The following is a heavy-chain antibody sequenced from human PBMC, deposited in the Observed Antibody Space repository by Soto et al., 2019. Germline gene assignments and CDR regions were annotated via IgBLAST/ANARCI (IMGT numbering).Heavy chain of an antibody. CDR2: INPKSGDT. V-gene: IGHV1-2*04. CDR1: GYTFTDYY. D-gene: IGHD2-21*02. CDR3: ARVNGDAPPRGMDV. J-gene: IGHJ6*02. Sequence: QVQLVQSGAEVKKPGASVKVSCKASGYTFTDYYMHWVRQAPGQGLEWMGRINPKSGDTKYAEKFQAWVTMTRDTSISTAYMEVPRLRSDATAVYDCARVNGDAPPRGMDVWGQGTTVTVSS.